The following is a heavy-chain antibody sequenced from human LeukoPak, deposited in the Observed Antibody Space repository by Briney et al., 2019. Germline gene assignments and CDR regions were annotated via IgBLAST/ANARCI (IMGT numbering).Heavy chain of an antibody. V-gene: IGHV3-7*01. D-gene: IGHD6-13*01. CDR2: IKQDGSEK. CDR3: ARDLAAAARG. J-gene: IGHJ4*02. Sequence: GGSLRLSCAVSGFTFSSYWMSWVRQASGKGLEWVANIKQDGSEKYYVDSVKGRFTISRDNAKNSLYLQMNSLRAEDTAVYYCARDLAAAARGWGQGTLVTVSS. CDR1: GFTFSSYW.